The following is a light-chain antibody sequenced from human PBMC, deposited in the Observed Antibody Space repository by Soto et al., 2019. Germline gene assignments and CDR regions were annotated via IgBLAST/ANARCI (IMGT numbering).Light chain of an antibody. J-gene: IGKJ1*01. CDR2: GAS. CDR3: QQYGSSGT. V-gene: IGKV3-20*01. CDR1: QSDSNNC. Sequence: LSQSPGALSLSPGKRATLSCMTSQSDSNNCLARYQQSPGQAPRLLTYGASNRATGTPDRFSGSGTGTDFTLTIIRLEPEDLAVYYCQQYGSSGTFGQGTRWIS.